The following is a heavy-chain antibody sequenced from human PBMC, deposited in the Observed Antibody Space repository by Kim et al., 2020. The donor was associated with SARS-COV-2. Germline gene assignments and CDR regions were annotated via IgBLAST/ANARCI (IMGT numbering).Heavy chain of an antibody. J-gene: IGHJ3*02. CDR1: GFTFSSYS. CDR3: ARDRRAARLDAFDI. D-gene: IGHD6-6*01. Sequence: GGSLRLSCAASGFTFSSYSMNWVRQAPGKGLEWVSSISSSSSYIYYADSVKGRFTISRDNAKNSLYLQMNSLRAEDTAVYYCARDRRAARLDAFDIWGQGTMVTVSS. CDR2: ISSSSSYI. V-gene: IGHV3-21*01.